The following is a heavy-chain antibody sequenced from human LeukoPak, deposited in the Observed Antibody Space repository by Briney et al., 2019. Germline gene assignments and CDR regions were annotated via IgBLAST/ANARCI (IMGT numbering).Heavy chain of an antibody. CDR3: ARDGYDFWSGYYYYYYMDV. CDR1: GFTFSSYS. V-gene: IGHV3-21*01. CDR2: ISSSSSYI. D-gene: IGHD3-3*01. Sequence: GGSLRLSCAASGFTFSSYSMNWVRQAPGKGLEWDSSISSSSSYIYYADSVKGRFTISRDNAKNSLYLQMNSLRAEDTAVYYCARDGYDFWSGYYYYYYMDVWGKGTTVTVSS. J-gene: IGHJ6*03.